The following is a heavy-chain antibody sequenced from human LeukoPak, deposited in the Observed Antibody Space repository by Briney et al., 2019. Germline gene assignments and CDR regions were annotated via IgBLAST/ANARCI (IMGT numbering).Heavy chain of an antibody. CDR3: TTPRVVAAYYAFDI. CDR1: GFTFGDYV. Sequence: GGSLRLSCTASGFTFGDYVMSWVRQAPGKGLEWVGFIRSKAYGGTTKNAASVKGRFTISRDDSRSIAYLQMNSLKTEDTAVYYCTTPRVVAAYYAFDIWGQGTMVTVSS. V-gene: IGHV3-49*04. J-gene: IGHJ3*02. D-gene: IGHD2-15*01. CDR2: IRSKAYGGTT.